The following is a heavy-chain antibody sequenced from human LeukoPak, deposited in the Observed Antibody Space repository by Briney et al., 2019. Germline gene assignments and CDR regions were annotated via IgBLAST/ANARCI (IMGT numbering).Heavy chain of an antibody. J-gene: IGHJ5*02. CDR1: GGTFSSYA. D-gene: IGHD6-13*01. CDR3: ARENSSSWYRFDP. CDR2: IIPIFGTA. V-gene: IGHV1-69*05. Sequence: GASVKVSCKASGGTFSSYAISWVRQAPGQRLEWMGRIIPIFGTANYAQKFQGRVTITTDGSTSTAYMELSSLRSEDTAVYYCARENSSSWYRFDPWGQGTLVTVSS.